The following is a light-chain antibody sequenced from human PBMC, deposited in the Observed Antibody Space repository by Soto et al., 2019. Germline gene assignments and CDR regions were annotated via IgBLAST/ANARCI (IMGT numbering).Light chain of an antibody. V-gene: IGLV2-23*02. CDR1: SSDVGSYNL. Sequence: QSALTQPASVSGSPGQSITISCTGTSSDVGSYNLVSWYQHHPGKAPKLMIYEVSQRPSGISNRFSGSKSGNTASLTISGLQTADEADYFCCSYTGSGTLIFGGGTKLTVL. CDR2: EVS. J-gene: IGLJ2*01. CDR3: CSYTGSGTLI.